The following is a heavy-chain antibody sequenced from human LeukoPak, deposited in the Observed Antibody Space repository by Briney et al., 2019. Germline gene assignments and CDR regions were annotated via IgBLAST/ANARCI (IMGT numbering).Heavy chain of an antibody. CDR3: AKRGAAAATWLDY. CDR1: EFTFSSYA. CDR2: ITARGST. Sequence: GGSLRLSCAASEFTFSSYAMNWVRQAPGKGLEWVSAITARGSTYYADSVKGRFTISRDNSKSTLFLQMNSLRAADTAIYYCAKRGAAAATWLDYWGQGTLVTVSS. D-gene: IGHD6-13*01. V-gene: IGHV3-23*01. J-gene: IGHJ4*02.